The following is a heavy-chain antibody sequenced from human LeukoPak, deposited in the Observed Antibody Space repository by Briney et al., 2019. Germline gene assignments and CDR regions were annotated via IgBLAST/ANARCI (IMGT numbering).Heavy chain of an antibody. Sequence: GESLKISCQVFGSSFTSYWIGWVRQIPEKGLEWMGIIYPGDSDTRYSPSFQGQVTISTDKSLNTAYLQWSSLKASDTAMYYCARGGSSGWYFWFDPWGQGTLVTVSS. CDR3: ARGGSSGWYFWFDP. CDR2: IYPGDSDT. CDR1: GSSFTSYW. V-gene: IGHV5-51*01. D-gene: IGHD6-19*01. J-gene: IGHJ5*02.